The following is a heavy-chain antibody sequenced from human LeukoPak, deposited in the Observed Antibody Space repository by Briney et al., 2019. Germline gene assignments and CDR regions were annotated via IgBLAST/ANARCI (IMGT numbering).Heavy chain of an antibody. D-gene: IGHD1-26*01. V-gene: IGHV4-59*01. J-gene: IGHJ4*02. CDR2: IYYSGST. Sequence: SETLSLTCTVSGDSISGYYWSWVRQPPGKGLEWIGNIYYSGSTNYNPSLKSRVSISLDMSKNQFSLKLNSVPAADTAVYYCARGGSYFGYWGQGTLVTVSS. CDR1: GDSISGYY. CDR3: ARGGSYFGY.